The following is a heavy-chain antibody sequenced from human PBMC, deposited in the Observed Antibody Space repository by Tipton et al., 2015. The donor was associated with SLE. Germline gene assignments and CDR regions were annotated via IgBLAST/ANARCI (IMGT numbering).Heavy chain of an antibody. V-gene: IGHV4-59*01. J-gene: IGHJ3*02. CDR2: IYYSGST. D-gene: IGHD3-22*01. Sequence: TLSLTCTVSGGSISSYYWSWIRQPPGKGLEWLGYIYYSGSTNYNPSLKSRVTISIDTSKNQFSLKVSSVTAADTAVYYCAGETNYHDRSGLNAFDIWGQGTMVTVSS. CDR1: GGSISSYY. CDR3: AGETNYHDRSGLNAFDI.